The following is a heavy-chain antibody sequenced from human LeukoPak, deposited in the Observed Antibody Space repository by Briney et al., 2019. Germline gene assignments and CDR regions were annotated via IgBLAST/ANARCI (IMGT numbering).Heavy chain of an antibody. CDR3: AKGRIGFDS. Sequence: GGSLRLSCAASGFTFSRYGMSWVRQAPGKGLEWVSGISGSDGSTYYADSVKGRFTISRDSSKNTLYLQMNSVRAEDTAVYYCAKGRIGFDSWGQGTLVTVSS. CDR1: GFTFSRYG. J-gene: IGHJ4*02. CDR2: ISGSDGST. V-gene: IGHV3-23*01. D-gene: IGHD2-15*01.